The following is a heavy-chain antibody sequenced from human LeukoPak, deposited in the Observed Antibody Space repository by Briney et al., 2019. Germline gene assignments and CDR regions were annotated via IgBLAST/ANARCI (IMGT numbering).Heavy chain of an antibody. J-gene: IGHJ6*03. Sequence: ASVKVSCKASGYTFTSYDINWVRQATGQGLEWMGWMNPNSGNTGYAQKFQGRVTMTRNTSISTAYMELSSLRSEDTAVYYCARGPWSAFDWLSKYYYYYYMDVWGKGTTVTISS. CDR1: GYTFTSYD. CDR2: MNPNSGNT. D-gene: IGHD3-9*01. V-gene: IGHV1-8*01. CDR3: ARGPWSAFDWLSKYYYYYYMDV.